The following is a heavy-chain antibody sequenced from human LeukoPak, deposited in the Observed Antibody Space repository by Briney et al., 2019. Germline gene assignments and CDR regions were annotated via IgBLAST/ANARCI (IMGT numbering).Heavy chain of an antibody. V-gene: IGHV3-30*02. CDR3: TNQVAVGDSWFDL. CDR2: IRSGGSDK. CDR1: GFTFSSYG. Sequence: PGGSLRLSCAASGFTFSSYGMHWVRQAPGKGVEWVAFIRSGGSDKYFADSVKGRFPISRDNPKNTLYLQMNSLRGEDTAVYYCTNQVAVGDSWFDLWGQGTLVTVSS. J-gene: IGHJ5*02. D-gene: IGHD3-10*01.